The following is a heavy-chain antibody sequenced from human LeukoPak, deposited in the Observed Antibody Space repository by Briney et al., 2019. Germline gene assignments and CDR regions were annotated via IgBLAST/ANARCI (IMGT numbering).Heavy chain of an antibody. CDR2: IKRDGSEK. D-gene: IGHD3-9*01. CDR1: GFTFSSYW. Sequence: GGSLRLSCAASGFTFSSYWMGWVRQAAGKGLEWVANIKRDGSEKHYVDSVKGRITISRDNAKNALFLQMNSLRVEDTAVYYCARAMTGYYLYYFDSWGQGTLVTVSS. V-gene: IGHV3-7*02. J-gene: IGHJ4*02. CDR3: ARAMTGYYLYYFDS.